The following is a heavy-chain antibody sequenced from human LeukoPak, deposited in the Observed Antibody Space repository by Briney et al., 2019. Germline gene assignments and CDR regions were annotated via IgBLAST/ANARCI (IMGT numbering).Heavy chain of an antibody. V-gene: IGHV3-23*01. Sequence: GGSLRLSCAASGFTFSNAWMSWVRQAPGKGLEWVSAISGSGGSTYYADSVKGRFTISRDNSKNTLYLQMNSLRAEDTAVYYCAKEGYCSGGSCYGLPYFDYWGQGTLVTVSS. D-gene: IGHD2-15*01. CDR3: AKEGYCSGGSCYGLPYFDY. CDR1: GFTFSNAW. J-gene: IGHJ4*02. CDR2: ISGSGGST.